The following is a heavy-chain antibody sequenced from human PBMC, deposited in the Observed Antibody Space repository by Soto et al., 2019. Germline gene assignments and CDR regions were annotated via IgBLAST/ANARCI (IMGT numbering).Heavy chain of an antibody. J-gene: IGHJ4*02. CDR2: LSGSGGTT. CDR3: AKQRAGYGSGSDTFYFDF. Sequence: GGSLRLSCSTSGFTFSTYAMNWVRQAPGKGLEWVSALSGSGGTTYYADSVRGRFTISRDNSKNTLFLQMSSRSAEDTALYYCAKQRAGYGSGSDTFYFDFWGQGTLVTVSS. V-gene: IGHV3-23*01. CDR1: GFTFSTYA. D-gene: IGHD3-10*01.